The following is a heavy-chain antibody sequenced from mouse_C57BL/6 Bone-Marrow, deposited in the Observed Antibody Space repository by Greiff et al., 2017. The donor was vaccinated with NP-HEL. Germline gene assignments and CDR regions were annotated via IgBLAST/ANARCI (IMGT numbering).Heavy chain of an antibody. V-gene: IGHV5-12*01. J-gene: IGHJ4*01. CDR1: GFTFSDYY. Sequence: EVQVVESGGGLVQPGGSLKLSCAASGFTFSDYYMYWVRQTPEKRLEWVAYISNGGGSTYYPDTVKGRFTISRDNAENTLYLQMSRLKSEDTAMYYCARHPYAMDYWGQGTSVTVSS. CDR3: ARHPYAMDY. CDR2: ISNGGGST.